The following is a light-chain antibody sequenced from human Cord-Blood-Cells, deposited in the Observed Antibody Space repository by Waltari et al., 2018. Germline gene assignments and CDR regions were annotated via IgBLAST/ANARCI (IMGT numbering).Light chain of an antibody. CDR1: QSVSSN. Sequence: TQSPATLSVSPGERATLSCRASQSVSSNLAWYQQKPGQAPRLLIYGASTRATGIPARFSGSGSGTEFTLTISSLQSEDFAVCYCQQYNNWLFTFGPGTKVDIK. J-gene: IGKJ3*01. CDR3: QQYNNWLFT. V-gene: IGKV3-15*01. CDR2: GAS.